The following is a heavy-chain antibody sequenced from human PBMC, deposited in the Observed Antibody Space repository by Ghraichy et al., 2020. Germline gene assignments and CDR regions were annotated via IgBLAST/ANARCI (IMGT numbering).Heavy chain of an antibody. CDR1: GFTFSNYA. Sequence: GGSLRLSCAASGFTFSNYAMCWVRPAPGKGLEWVSAINGSGDVTYYADSVNGRFTISRDNSKNTLYLQMNSLRAEDTAVYYGAKAWRSEAGTGCDAFDICGRRTLLTVTS. V-gene: IGHV3-23*01. D-gene: IGHD6-19*01. J-gene: IGHJ3*02. CDR3: AKAWRSEAGTGCDAFDI. CDR2: INGSGDVT.